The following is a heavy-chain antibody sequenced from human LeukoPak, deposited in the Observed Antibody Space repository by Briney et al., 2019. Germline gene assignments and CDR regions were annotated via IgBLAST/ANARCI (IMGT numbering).Heavy chain of an antibody. D-gene: IGHD6-19*01. J-gene: IGHJ4*02. CDR1: GFTFSSYA. Sequence: GGSLRLSCAASGFTFSSYAMSWVLQAPGKGLEWVSAISGSGGSTYYADSMKGRFTISRDNSKNTLYLQMNSLRAEDTAVYYCAKGQWLVRLGYFDYWGQGTLVTVSS. V-gene: IGHV3-23*01. CDR3: AKGQWLVRLGYFDY. CDR2: ISGSGGST.